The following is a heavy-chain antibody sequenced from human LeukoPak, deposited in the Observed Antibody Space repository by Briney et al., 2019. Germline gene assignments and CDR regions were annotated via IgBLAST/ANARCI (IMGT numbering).Heavy chain of an antibody. D-gene: IGHD3-9*01. J-gene: IGHJ4*02. Sequence: ASVKVSCKASGYTFTSYYMHWVRQAPGQGLEWMGIINPSGGSTSYAQKFQGGVTMTRDMSTSTVYMELSSLRSEDTAVYYCAREGLRYFDWLLWAFDYWGQGTLVTVSS. CDR2: INPSGGST. CDR3: AREGLRYFDWLLWAFDY. V-gene: IGHV1-46*01. CDR1: GYTFTSYY.